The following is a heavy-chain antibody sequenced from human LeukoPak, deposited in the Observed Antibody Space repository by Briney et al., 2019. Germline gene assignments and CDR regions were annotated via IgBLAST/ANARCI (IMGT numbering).Heavy chain of an antibody. J-gene: IGHJ2*01. CDR2: IFYIGNT. D-gene: IGHD4-17*01. CDR3: ARLLRSVTTSAIWYFDL. CDR1: GASITSNY. Sequence: SETLSLTCNVSGASITSNYCSWIRQPPGKGLEWIGYIFYIGNTDYNPSLKSRVTISLDMSKTQFSLKLNSVTAADTAVYYCARLLRSVTTSAIWYFDLWGRGNLVTVSS. V-gene: IGHV4-59*08.